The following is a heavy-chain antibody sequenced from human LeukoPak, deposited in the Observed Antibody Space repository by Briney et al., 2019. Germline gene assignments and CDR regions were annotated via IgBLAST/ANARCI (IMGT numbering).Heavy chain of an antibody. Sequence: GGSLRLSCAASGFTFSSFNMNWVRQAPGKGLEWVSYISSSSTIIYHADSVKGRFTISRDNAKNSLYLQMNSLRAEDTSVYYCARDDLSYFDYWGQGTLVTVSS. J-gene: IGHJ4*02. CDR3: ARDDLSYFDY. CDR2: ISSSSTII. CDR1: GFTFSSFN. V-gene: IGHV3-48*04.